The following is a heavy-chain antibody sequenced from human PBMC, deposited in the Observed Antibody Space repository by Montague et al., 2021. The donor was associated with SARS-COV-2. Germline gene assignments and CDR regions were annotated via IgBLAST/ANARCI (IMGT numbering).Heavy chain of an antibody. D-gene: IGHD4-23*01. Sequence: TLSLTCTVSGGSVSSGGYYWSWIRQHPGKGLEWIGYIYYSGSTYYNPSLKSRVTISVDTSKNQFSLKLSSVTAADTAVYYCASTYGGNLGYYYYMDVWGKGTTVTVSS. CDR2: IYYSGST. J-gene: IGHJ6*03. CDR3: ASTYGGNLGYYYYMDV. V-gene: IGHV4-31*03. CDR1: GGSVSSGGYY.